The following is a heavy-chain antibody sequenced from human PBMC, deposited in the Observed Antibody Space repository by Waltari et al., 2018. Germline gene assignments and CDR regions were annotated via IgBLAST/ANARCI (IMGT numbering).Heavy chain of an antibody. CDR2: IYHSGST. Sequence: QVQLQESGPGLVKPSETLSLTCAVSGYSISSGYYWGWIRQPPGKGLEWIGSIYHSGSTDYNPSLKGRVTISVDTSKNQFSRKLSSVTAADTAVYYCARDTYSGSYEVFDYWGQGTLVTVSS. CDR3: ARDTYSGSYEVFDY. D-gene: IGHD1-26*01. CDR1: GYSISSGYY. J-gene: IGHJ4*02. V-gene: IGHV4-38-2*02.